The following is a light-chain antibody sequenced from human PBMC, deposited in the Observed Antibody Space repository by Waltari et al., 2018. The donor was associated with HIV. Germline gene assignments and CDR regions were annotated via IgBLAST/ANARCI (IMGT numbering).Light chain of an antibody. CDR3: GAWDDNLRGV. Sequence: QAVLTQTPSASASPGQKITISCSGSASNIGSHYVSCYHQCPGRAPKLLLYNKNQRSSGVPDRFSGSKSGTSASLTISGLRSEDEGTYFCGAWDDNLRGVFGGGTRVTVL. CDR2: NKN. CDR1: ASNIGSHY. V-gene: IGLV1-47*01. J-gene: IGLJ2*01.